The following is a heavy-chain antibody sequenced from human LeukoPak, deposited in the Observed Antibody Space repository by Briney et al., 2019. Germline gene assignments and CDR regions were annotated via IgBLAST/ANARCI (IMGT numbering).Heavy chain of an antibody. D-gene: IGHD4-17*01. CDR1: GFTFSSYG. CDR3: AKETDYALWAFGI. Sequence: TGGSLRLSCAASGFTFSSYGMHWVRQAPGKGLEWVAVISYDGSYKYYADSVKGRFTISRDNSKNTLYLQMNSLRAEDTAVYYCAKETDYALWAFGIWGQGTMVTVSS. V-gene: IGHV3-30*18. CDR2: ISYDGSYK. J-gene: IGHJ3*02.